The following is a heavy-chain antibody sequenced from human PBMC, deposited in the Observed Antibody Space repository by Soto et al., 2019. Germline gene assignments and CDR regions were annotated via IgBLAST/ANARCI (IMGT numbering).Heavy chain of an antibody. V-gene: IGHV1-18*01. CDR1: GYRFTTHG. D-gene: IGHD6-13*01. CDR3: ARVFSSRHYKPRCFER. J-gene: IGHJ5*02. CDR2: ITTYSGHT. Sequence: ASVNVSCKASGYRFTTHGITWVRQAAGQGLEWMGLITTYSGHTSYSPSLQGRVSMTRDTATSTAYMELKSLRADDTAVYYCARVFSSRHYKPRCFERWSQGTLLSVSS.